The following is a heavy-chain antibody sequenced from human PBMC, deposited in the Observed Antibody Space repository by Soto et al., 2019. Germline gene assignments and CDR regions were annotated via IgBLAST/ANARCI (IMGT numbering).Heavy chain of an antibody. CDR1: GFSLSNAGLG. Sequence: SGPTLVNPTETLTLTCTVSGFSLSNAGLGVSWIRQPPGKGLEWIGYIYYSGITNYNPSLKSRVTISTDTSKNQFSLKLSSVTAADTAVYYCARGGDLWGSWGQGTLVTVSS. J-gene: IGHJ5*02. CDR2: IYYSGIT. D-gene: IGHD3-16*01. V-gene: IGHV4-61*08. CDR3: ARGGDLWGS.